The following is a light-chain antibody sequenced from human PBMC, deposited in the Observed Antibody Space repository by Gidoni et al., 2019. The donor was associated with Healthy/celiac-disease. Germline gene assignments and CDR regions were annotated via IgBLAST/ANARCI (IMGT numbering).Light chain of an antibody. Sequence: VLTPSPATLSLSPGERATLSCRASQSVSSYLDWYQQNTGQAPRLLIYAASNRATGIPARFSGIGSGTDFTLTISSLEPEDFAVYYCQRRSNWPRTFGQGTKLGIK. CDR3: QRRSNWPRT. V-gene: IGKV3-11*01. CDR2: AAS. J-gene: IGKJ2*01. CDR1: QSVSSY.